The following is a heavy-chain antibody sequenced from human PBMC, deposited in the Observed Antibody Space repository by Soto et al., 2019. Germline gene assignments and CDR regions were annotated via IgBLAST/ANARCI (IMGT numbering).Heavy chain of an antibody. V-gene: IGHV3-53*01. Sequence: GGSLRLSCAAFGFTVSGKKYVAWVRQAPGKGLEWVSALYDLDGTYYSDSVKGRFTTSSDSSRTTVYLQMNSLRPDDTAVYSCATWHLQEHAYEIWGQGTMVTVSS. CDR1: GFTVSGKKY. CDR3: ATWHLQEHAYEI. CDR2: LYDLDGT. D-gene: IGHD1-1*01. J-gene: IGHJ3*02.